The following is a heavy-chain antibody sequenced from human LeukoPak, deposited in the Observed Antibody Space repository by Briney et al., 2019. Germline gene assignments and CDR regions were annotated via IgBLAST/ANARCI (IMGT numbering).Heavy chain of an antibody. Sequence: PGGSLRLSCAASGFTVSSNYMSWVRQAPGKGLEWVSVIYSGGSTYYADSVKGRLTISRDKSKNTLYLQMNTLRAVDTAVYYCYCGSGSDFDYWGQGTLVTVSS. CDR3: YCGSGSDFDY. D-gene: IGHD3-10*01. CDR2: IYSGGST. V-gene: IGHV3-53*01. CDR1: GFTVSSNY. J-gene: IGHJ4*02.